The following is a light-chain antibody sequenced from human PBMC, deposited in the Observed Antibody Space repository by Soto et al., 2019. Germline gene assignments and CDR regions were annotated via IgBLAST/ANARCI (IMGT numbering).Light chain of an antibody. CDR2: DVS. Sequence: QSALTQPASVSGSPGQSITISCTGTSSDFGGYNYVSWYQQYPGKAPKLMIYDVSNRPSGVSNRFSGSKSGNTASLTISGFQAEDEADYYCSSYTTSNTFSVFGTGTKVTVL. CDR1: SSDFGGYNY. CDR3: SSYTTSNTFSV. J-gene: IGLJ1*01. V-gene: IGLV2-14*03.